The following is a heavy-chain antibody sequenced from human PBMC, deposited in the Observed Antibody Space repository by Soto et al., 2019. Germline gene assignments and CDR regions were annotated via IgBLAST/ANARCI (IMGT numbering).Heavy chain of an antibody. CDR2: IIPIFGTA. Sequence: ASVKVSCKASGGTFSSYAISWVRQAPGQGLEWMGGIIPIFGTANYAQKFQGRVTITADESTSTAYMELSSLRSEDTAVYYCASSSRITIFGVVTEFDYWGQGTLVTVSS. D-gene: IGHD3-3*01. V-gene: IGHV1-69*13. J-gene: IGHJ4*02. CDR1: GGTFSSYA. CDR3: ASSSRITIFGVVTEFDY.